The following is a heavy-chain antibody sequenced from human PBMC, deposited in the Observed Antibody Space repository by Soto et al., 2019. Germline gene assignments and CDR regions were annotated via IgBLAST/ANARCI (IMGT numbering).Heavy chain of an antibody. CDR3: ARDLRFLEWLPPEYYYGMDV. CDR2: IWYDGSNK. Sequence: PGGSLRLSCAASGFTFSSYGMHWVRQAPGKGLEWVAVIWYDGSNKYYADSVKGRFTISRDNSKNTLYLQMNSLRAEDTAVYYCARDLRFLEWLPPEYYYGMDVWGQGTTVTVSS. J-gene: IGHJ6*02. CDR1: GFTFSSYG. D-gene: IGHD3-3*01. V-gene: IGHV3-33*01.